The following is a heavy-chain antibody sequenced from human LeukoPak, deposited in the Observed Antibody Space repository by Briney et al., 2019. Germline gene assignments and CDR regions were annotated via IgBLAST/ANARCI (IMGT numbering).Heavy chain of an antibody. CDR2: IKSKTDGGTT. V-gene: IGHV3-15*01. J-gene: IGHJ4*02. CDR3: TTRTGTTRWPQGY. CDR1: GFTFSNAW. Sequence: PGGSLRLSCAASGFTFSNAWVSWVRQAPGKGLEWVGRIKSKTDGGTTDYAAPVKGRFTISRDDSKNTLYLQMNSLKTEDTAVYYCTTRTGTTRWPQGYWGQGTLVTVSS. D-gene: IGHD1-7*01.